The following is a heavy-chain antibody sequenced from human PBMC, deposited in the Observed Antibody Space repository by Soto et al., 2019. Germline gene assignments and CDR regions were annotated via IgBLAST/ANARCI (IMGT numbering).Heavy chain of an antibody. CDR3: ARRGIAVAGTPPSYYYYMDV. CDR1: GFTFSSYW. V-gene: IGHV3-7*01. D-gene: IGHD6-19*01. CDR2: IKQDGSEK. J-gene: IGHJ6*03. Sequence: PGGSLRLSCAASGFTFSSYWMSWVRQAPGKGLEWVANIKQDGSEKYYVDSVKGRFTISRDNAKNSLYLQMNSLRAEDTAVYYCARRGIAVAGTPPSYYYYMDVWGKGTTVTVSS.